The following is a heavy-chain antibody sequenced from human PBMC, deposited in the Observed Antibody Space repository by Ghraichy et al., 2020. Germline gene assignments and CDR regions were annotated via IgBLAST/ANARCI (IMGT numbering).Heavy chain of an antibody. CDR1: GGTFSSYT. J-gene: IGHJ4*02. V-gene: IGHV1-69*02. CDR2: IIPILGIA. Sequence: SVKVSCKASGGTFSSYTISWVRQAPGQGLEWMGRIIPILGIANYAQKFQGRVTITADKSTSTAYMELSSLRSEDTAVYYCARFSTRGSYGPYYFDYWGQGTLVTVSS. D-gene: IGHD1-26*01. CDR3: ARFSTRGSYGPYYFDY.